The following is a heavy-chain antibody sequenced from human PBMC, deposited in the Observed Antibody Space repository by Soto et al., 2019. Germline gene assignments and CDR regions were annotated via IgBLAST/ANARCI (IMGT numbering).Heavy chain of an antibody. V-gene: IGHV1-18*01. D-gene: IGHD4-4*01. CDR3: ARFRAVTNRYYGMVV. J-gene: IGHJ6*02. CDR1: GYTFTSYG. Sequence: GASVKVSCKASGYTFTSYGISWVRQAPGQGLEWMGWISAYNGNTNYAQKLQGRVTMTTDTSTSTAYMELRSLRSDDTAVYYCARFRAVTNRYYGMVVWGQGTTVTGS. CDR2: ISAYNGNT.